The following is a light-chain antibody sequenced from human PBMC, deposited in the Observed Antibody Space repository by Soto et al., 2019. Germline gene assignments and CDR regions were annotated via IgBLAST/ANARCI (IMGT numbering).Light chain of an antibody. CDR3: YSYTSSSTVL. V-gene: IGLV2-14*01. CDR1: SSDVGGYNY. Sequence: ALTQPASVSGSPGQSITISCTGISSDVGGYNYVSWYQQHPDKAPKLMIYDVSNRRSGVSNRFSGSKSGTTASLTISGLQAEDEADYYCYSYTSSSTVLFGGGTKLTVL. CDR2: DVS. J-gene: IGLJ2*01.